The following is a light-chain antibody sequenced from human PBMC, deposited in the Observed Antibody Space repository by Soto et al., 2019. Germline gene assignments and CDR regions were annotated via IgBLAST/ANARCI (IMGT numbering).Light chain of an antibody. CDR2: DAS. V-gene: IGKV1-5*01. Sequence: IQITQSPSTLSASLGDRVTITCRASQSISSWLAWYQQKPGKAPKLLIYDASSLESGVPSRFSGSGSGTEFPLTITSLQPDDFATYYCQHCNSYSEAFGQGTKVDIK. CDR3: QHCNSYSEA. J-gene: IGKJ1*01. CDR1: QSISSW.